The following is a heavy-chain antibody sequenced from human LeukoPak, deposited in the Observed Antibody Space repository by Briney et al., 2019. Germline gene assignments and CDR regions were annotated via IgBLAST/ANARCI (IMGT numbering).Heavy chain of an antibody. V-gene: IGHV3-30*02. CDR3: AKGIWFGEFGDGVT. CDR1: GFTFSRYG. CDR2: IPYDGSNK. D-gene: IGHD3-10*01. Sequence: GGSLRLSCAASGFTFSRYGMHWVREAPGKGLEWVAFIPYDGSNKYYADSVKGRFTISRDNSKNTLYLQMNSLRDEDTAVYYCAKGIWFGEFGDGVTWGQGTLVTVSS. J-gene: IGHJ4*02.